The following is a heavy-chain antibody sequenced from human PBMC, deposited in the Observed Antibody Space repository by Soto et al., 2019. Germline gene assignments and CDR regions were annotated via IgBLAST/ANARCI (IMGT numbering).Heavy chain of an antibody. Sequence: QVQLHESGPGLVKPSETLSLTCNVSGDSIGRFYWSWIRQSAEKGLEWIGRIYSTGGTAYNPALKGLITISLDRSNNHVSLEMNSVTAGDTAVYFCARDPRGTGLAILGRGTRVTVSS. CDR2: IYSTGGT. CDR3: ARDPRGTGLAI. J-gene: IGHJ6*02. V-gene: IGHV4-4*07. CDR1: GDSIGRFY.